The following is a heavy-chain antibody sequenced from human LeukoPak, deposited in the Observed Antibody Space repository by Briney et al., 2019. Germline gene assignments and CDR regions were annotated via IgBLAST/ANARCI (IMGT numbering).Heavy chain of an antibody. J-gene: IGHJ4*02. CDR2: MNPNSGNT. CDR3: ARGYCSSTSCSDDY. D-gene: IGHD2-2*01. CDR1: GYTFTSYD. V-gene: IGHV1-8*01. Sequence: ASVKVSSKASGYTFTSYDINWVRQATGQGLEWMGWMNPNSGNTGYAQKFQGRVTMTRNTSISTAYMELSSLRSEDTAVYYCARGYCSSTSCSDDYWGEGTLVTVSS.